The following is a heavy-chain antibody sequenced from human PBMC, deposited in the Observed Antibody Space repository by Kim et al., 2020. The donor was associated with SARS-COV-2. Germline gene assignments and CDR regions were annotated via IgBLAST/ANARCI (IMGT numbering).Heavy chain of an antibody. V-gene: IGHV3-73*01. Sequence: KGRFTISRDDSKNTAYLQMNSLKTEDTAVYYCTRSPYCGGDCYQGGAFDIWGQGTMVTVSS. D-gene: IGHD2-21*02. CDR3: TRSPYCGGDCYQGGAFDI. J-gene: IGHJ3*02.